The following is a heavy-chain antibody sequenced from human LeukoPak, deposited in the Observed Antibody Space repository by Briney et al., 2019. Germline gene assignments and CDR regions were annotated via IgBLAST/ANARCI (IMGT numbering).Heavy chain of an antibody. Sequence: SETLSLTCTVSGGSISSSSYYWGWIRQPPGKGLEWIGSIYYSGSTYYNPSLKSRVTISVDTSKNQFSLKLSSVTAADTAVYYCARPSGYYYGWFDPWGQGTLVTVSS. CDR2: IYYSGST. CDR1: GGSISSSSYY. V-gene: IGHV4-39*07. J-gene: IGHJ5*02. CDR3: ARPSGYYYGWFDP. D-gene: IGHD3-22*01.